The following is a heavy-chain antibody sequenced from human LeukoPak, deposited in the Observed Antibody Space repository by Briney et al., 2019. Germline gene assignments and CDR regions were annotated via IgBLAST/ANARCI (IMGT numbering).Heavy chain of an antibody. CDR3: ARDLRFCGGDCYSDY. CDR2: IYTGGDT. D-gene: IGHD2-21*02. J-gene: IGHJ4*02. CDR1: GFTVSGHY. V-gene: IGHV3-66*01. Sequence: GGSLRLSCAASGFTVSGHYMSWVRQAPGKGLEWLSAIYTGGDTYYADSVRGRFTISRDNSKKTLYLQMNSLRDEDTAVYYCARDLRFCGGDCYSDYWGQGTLVTVSS.